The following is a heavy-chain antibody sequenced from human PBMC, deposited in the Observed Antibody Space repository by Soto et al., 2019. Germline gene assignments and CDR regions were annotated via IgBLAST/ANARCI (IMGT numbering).Heavy chain of an antibody. D-gene: IGHD7-27*01. CDR1: VHSMMTDY. V-gene: IGHV4-4*07. J-gene: IGHJ3*01. CDR2: FSAIGTT. CDR3: SRDQSGAADF. Sequence: SESLSGTCTVPVHSMMTDYWNWMLQSANNRLYLIGLFSAIGTTTYIPSVNNRITLSVDTCKNEFSLNLKFVNAADTAVYFCSRDQSGAADFSGQGTIVHVS.